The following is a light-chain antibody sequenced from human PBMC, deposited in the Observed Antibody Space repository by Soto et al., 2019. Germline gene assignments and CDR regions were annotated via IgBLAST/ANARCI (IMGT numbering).Light chain of an antibody. CDR2: EVS. Sequence: QSVLNQPAAVSGSPGQSNTISCTGTSSDVGSYNLVSWYQQHPGKAPKLMIYEVSKRPSGVSNRFSGSKSGNTASLTISGLQAEDEADYYCCSYAGSSYVFGTGTKVTVL. V-gene: IGLV2-23*02. J-gene: IGLJ1*01. CDR3: CSYAGSSYV. CDR1: SSDVGSYNL.